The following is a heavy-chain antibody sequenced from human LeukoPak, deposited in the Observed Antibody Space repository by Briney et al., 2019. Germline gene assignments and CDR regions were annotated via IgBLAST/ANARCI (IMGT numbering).Heavy chain of an antibody. D-gene: IGHD6-13*01. CDR1: GFTFSIYA. Sequence: GGSLRLSCAASGFTFSIYAVSWVRPAPEEGLEWVSAISSSGGSTYYADSVKGGLTISRDNSKNTLYLQTNSLRAEDTAVYYCAKKVPGMAATGNQYFQHWGQGTLVTVSS. CDR3: AKKVPGMAATGNQYFQH. J-gene: IGHJ1*01. CDR2: ISSSGGST. V-gene: IGHV3-23*01.